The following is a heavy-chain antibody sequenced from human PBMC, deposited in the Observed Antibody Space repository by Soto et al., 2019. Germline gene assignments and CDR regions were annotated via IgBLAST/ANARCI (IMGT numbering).Heavy chain of an antibody. CDR3: ARRAKTATTNWGAFEI. D-gene: IGHD1-7*01. Sequence: EVQLLESGGGLVQPGGSLRLSCAASGFTFSTYVMNWVRQAPGKGLEWVSTISYSADKTFYPDSVKGRFTNSRDNSRDTLFLQMTSLRADDAALYYCARRAKTATTNWGAFEIWCQGTMVTVSS. CDR2: ISYSADKT. J-gene: IGHJ3*02. V-gene: IGHV3-23*01. CDR1: GFTFSTYV.